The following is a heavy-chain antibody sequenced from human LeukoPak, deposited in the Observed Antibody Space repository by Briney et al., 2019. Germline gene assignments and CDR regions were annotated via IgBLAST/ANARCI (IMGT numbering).Heavy chain of an antibody. Sequence: SETLSLTCSVSGFSISSGYYWSWIRQPPGKGLEWIGSLYHSGTTFYNPSLKSRVTQSVDTSKNQFSLKLSSVTAADTAVYYCARTSYYDFWSGYYREKYYYYYYMDVWGKGTTVTVSS. CDR2: LYHSGTT. J-gene: IGHJ6*03. CDR3: ARTSYYDFWSGYYREKYYYYYYMDV. V-gene: IGHV4-38-2*02. D-gene: IGHD3-3*01. CDR1: GFSISSGYY.